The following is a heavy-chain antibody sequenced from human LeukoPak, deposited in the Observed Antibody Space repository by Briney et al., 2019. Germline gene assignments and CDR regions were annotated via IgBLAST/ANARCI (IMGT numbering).Heavy chain of an antibody. CDR3: ARDGPFHGSGSYLDY. D-gene: IGHD3-10*01. Sequence: SETLSLTCTVSGGSISSYYWSWIRQPPGKGLEWIGCIYYSGSTNYNPSLKSRVTISVDTSKNQFSLKLSSVTAADTAVYYCARDGPFHGSGSYLDYWGQGTLVTVSS. J-gene: IGHJ4*02. CDR1: GGSISSYY. V-gene: IGHV4-59*01. CDR2: IYYSGST.